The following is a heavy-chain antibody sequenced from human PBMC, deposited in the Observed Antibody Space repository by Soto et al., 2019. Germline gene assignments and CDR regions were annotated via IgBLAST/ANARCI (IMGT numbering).Heavy chain of an antibody. CDR1: GGPISGYS. Sequence: QVQLQESGPGLVKPSETLSLTCSVSGGPISGYSWSWIRQPPGKGLEWIGYIYYSGSTNHNPSLKSRVTISVDTSKNQFSLKLTSVTAADTAVYYCARRKGFNWFDPWGQGTVVTVSS. CDR3: ARRKGFNWFDP. J-gene: IGHJ5*02. V-gene: IGHV4-59*01. CDR2: IYYSGST.